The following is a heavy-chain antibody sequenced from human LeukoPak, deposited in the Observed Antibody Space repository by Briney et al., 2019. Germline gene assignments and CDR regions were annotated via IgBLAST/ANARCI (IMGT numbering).Heavy chain of an antibody. V-gene: IGHV3-7*01. Sequence: GGSLRLSCAAAGFTFSNYWMSWVRQAPGKGLEWVANIKQDGSEKYYVDSVKGRFTISRDNAKNSLYLQMNSLRAEDTAVYYCARDLTGRIDYWGQGTLVTVSS. J-gene: IGHJ4*02. CDR3: ARDLTGRIDY. CDR1: GFTFSNYW. D-gene: IGHD3-9*01. CDR2: IKQDGSEK.